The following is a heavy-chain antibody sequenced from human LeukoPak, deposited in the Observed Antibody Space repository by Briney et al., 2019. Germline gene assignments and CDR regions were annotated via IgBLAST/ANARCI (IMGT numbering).Heavy chain of an antibody. CDR3: AKGVLSGMRYYYGMDV. Sequence: GRSLRLSCAASGFTFKKYAMNWVREAPGARLEWVSSITSSGDTTNYADSVRGRFTISRDNSRNTLSPQMTSLRAEDTAVYYCAKGVLSGMRYYYGMDVWGKRTTVTVSS. D-gene: IGHD3-10*01. J-gene: IGHJ6*01. V-gene: IGHV3-23*01. CDR1: GFTFKKYA. CDR2: ITSSGDTT.